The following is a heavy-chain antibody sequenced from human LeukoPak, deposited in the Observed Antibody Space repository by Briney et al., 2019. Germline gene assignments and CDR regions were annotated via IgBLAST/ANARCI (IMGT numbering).Heavy chain of an antibody. D-gene: IGHD6-13*01. V-gene: IGHV4-59*08. CDR2: IYYSGST. CDR1: GGSISSYY. Sequence: SETLSLTCTVSGGSISSYYWSWIRQPPGKGLEWIGYIYYSGSTNYNPSLKSRVTISVDTSKNQFSLKLSSVTAADTAVYYCARLVGPAADYWGQGTLVTVSS. J-gene: IGHJ4*02. CDR3: ARLVGPAADY.